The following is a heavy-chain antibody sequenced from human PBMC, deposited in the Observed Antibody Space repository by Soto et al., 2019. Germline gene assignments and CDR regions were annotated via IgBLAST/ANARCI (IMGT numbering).Heavy chain of an antibody. CDR2: ISINGISQ. CDR3: ATEYHSSGRAGTFLH. J-gene: IGHJ1*01. Sequence: PGGSLRLSCAASGFSFSSSVMHWVRQAPGKGLEWVAAISINGISQHYPDSVKGRFTISRDNSKNTLCVQMDTLRDEDTAVYYCATEYHSSGRAGTFLHWG. CDR1: GFSFSSSV. V-gene: IGHV3-30-3*01. D-gene: IGHD3-22*01.